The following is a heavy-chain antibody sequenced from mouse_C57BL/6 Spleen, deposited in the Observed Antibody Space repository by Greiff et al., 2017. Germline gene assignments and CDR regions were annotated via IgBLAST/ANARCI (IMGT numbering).Heavy chain of an antibody. CDR1: GYAFSSSW. J-gene: IGHJ2*01. CDR2: IYPGDGDT. V-gene: IGHV1-82*01. Sequence: VQLQQSGPELVKPGASVTISCKASGYAFSSSWMNWVKQRPGKGLEWIGRIYPGDGDTNYNGKFKGKATLTADKSSSTAYMQLSSLTSEDSAVYFCARSSLLLRDFDYWGQGTTLTVSS. CDR3: ARSSLLLRDFDY. D-gene: IGHD1-1*01.